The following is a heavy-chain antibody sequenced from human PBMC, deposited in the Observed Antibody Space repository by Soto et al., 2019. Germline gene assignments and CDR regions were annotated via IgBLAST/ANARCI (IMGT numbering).Heavy chain of an antibody. J-gene: IGHJ6*03. D-gene: IGHD2-2*01. CDR1: GYSFTSYW. Sequence: EVQLVQSGAEVKKPGESLQISCKCSGYSFTSYWIGWVRQMPGKGLEWMGIIYPGDSDTRYSPSFQGQVTISADKSISTAYLQWSSLKASDTAMYYCARGRGKYCSSTSCQRNYYMDVWGKGTTVTVSS. V-gene: IGHV5-51*03. CDR3: ARGRGKYCSSTSCQRNYYMDV. CDR2: IYPGDSDT.